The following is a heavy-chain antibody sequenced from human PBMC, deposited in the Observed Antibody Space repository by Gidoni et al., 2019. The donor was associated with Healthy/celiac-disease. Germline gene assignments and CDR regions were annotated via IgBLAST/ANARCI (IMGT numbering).Heavy chain of an antibody. Sequence: QVQLVQSGAEVKKPVASVTVSCQASGYTFTSYDINWVRQATGQGLEWMGWMNPNSGNTGYAQKFQGRVTMTRNTSISTAYMELSSLRSEDTAVYYCARVDSAAASPFDYWGQGTLVTVSS. V-gene: IGHV1-8*01. CDR1: GYTFTSYD. J-gene: IGHJ4*02. D-gene: IGHD6-13*01. CDR2: MNPNSGNT. CDR3: ARVDSAAASPFDY.